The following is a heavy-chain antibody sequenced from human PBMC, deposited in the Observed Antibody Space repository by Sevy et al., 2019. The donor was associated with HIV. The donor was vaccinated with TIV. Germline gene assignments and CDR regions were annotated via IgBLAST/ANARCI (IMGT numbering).Heavy chain of an antibody. J-gene: IGHJ5*02. Sequence: ASVKVSCKASGGTFSSHAISWVRQAPGQGLEWMGGIIPIYGTINYAQKFQGRVTITADESTSTVYMVLSSLRPDDAAVYYCAREVTGTTYWFDPWGQGTLVTVSS. CDR2: IIPIYGTI. CDR1: GGTFSSHA. CDR3: AREVTGTTYWFDP. V-gene: IGHV1-69*13. D-gene: IGHD1-7*01.